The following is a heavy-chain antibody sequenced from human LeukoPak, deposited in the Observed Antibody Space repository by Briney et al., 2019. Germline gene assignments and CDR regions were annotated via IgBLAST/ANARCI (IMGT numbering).Heavy chain of an antibody. Sequence: SETLSLTCTVSGGSISSYYWSWIRQPPGKGLEWIGYIYYSGSTNYNPSLKSRVTISVDTSKNQFSLKLSSVTAADTAVYYCARQVDYDFWSGYLNWFDPWGQGTLVTVSS. CDR3: ARQVDYDFWSGYLNWFDP. V-gene: IGHV4-59*08. J-gene: IGHJ5*02. CDR1: GGSISSYY. CDR2: IYYSGST. D-gene: IGHD3-3*01.